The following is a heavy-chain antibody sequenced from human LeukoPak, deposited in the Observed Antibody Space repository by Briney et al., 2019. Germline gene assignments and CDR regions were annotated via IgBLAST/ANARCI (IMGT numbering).Heavy chain of an antibody. D-gene: IGHD4-17*01. CDR2: INPNSGGT. Sequence: ASVKVSCKASGYTFTGYCMHWVRQAPGQGLEWMGWINPNSGGTNYAQKFQGRVTMTRDTSISTAYMELSRLRSDGTAVYYCARSVSVNTVRDYWGQGTLVTVSS. CDR3: ARSVSVNTVRDY. V-gene: IGHV1-2*02. CDR1: GYTFTGYC. J-gene: IGHJ4*02.